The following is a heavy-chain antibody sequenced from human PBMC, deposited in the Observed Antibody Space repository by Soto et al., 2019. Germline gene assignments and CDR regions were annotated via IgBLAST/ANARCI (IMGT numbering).Heavy chain of an antibody. CDR3: TPELRLLAWRSWFDP. V-gene: IGHV1-24*01. CDR1: GYTLTELS. J-gene: IGHJ5*02. CDR2: FNPEDGET. D-gene: IGHD3-3*01. Sequence: QVQLAQSGAEVKKPGASVKVSCKVSGYTLTELSMHWVRQAPGKGLEWMGGFNPEDGETIYAQKFQGRVTMSADTSNDSANRGLCCLRSEDTPVYCYTPELRLLAWRSWFDPWGQGARVTFSS.